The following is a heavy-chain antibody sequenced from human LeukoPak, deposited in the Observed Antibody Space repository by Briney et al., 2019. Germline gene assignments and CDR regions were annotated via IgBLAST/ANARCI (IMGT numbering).Heavy chain of an antibody. CDR1: GGSIGSYY. J-gene: IGHJ4*02. CDR3: ARATSGYYFDF. V-gene: IGHV4-59*01. CDR2: VSYSGST. D-gene: IGHD3-22*01. Sequence: PSETLSLTCTVSGGSIGSYYWNWIRQPSGKGLEWIGYVSYSGSTNYNPSLKSRVTMSVDKSKNQFSLKLSSVTAADTAVYFCARATSGYYFDFWDQGTLVTVSS.